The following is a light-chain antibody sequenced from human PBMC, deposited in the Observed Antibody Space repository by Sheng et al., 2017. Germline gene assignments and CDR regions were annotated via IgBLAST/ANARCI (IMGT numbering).Light chain of an antibody. V-gene: IGKV3-20*01. J-gene: IGKJ1*01. CDR3: QQYGSSQWT. Sequence: ETVLTQSPGTVSLSPGERATLSCRASQSVSSSYLAWYQQKPGQAPRLLIYGASSRATGIPDRFSGSGSGTDFTLTISRLEPEDFAVYYCQQYGSSQWTFGQGTKVEIK. CDR2: GAS. CDR1: QSVSSSY.